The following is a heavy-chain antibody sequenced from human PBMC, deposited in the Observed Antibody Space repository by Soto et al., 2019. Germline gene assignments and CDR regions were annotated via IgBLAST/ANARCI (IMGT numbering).Heavy chain of an antibody. V-gene: IGHV3-9*01. CDR1: GFTFDDYA. Sequence: PGGSLRLSCAASGFTFDDYAMHWVRQAPGKGLEWVSGISWNSGSIGYADSVKGRFTISRDNAKNYLYLQMNSLRAEDTALYYCAKDIGAGYCSGGSCYGFDYWGQGTLVTVSS. J-gene: IGHJ4*02. CDR3: AKDIGAGYCSGGSCYGFDY. D-gene: IGHD2-15*01. CDR2: ISWNSGSI.